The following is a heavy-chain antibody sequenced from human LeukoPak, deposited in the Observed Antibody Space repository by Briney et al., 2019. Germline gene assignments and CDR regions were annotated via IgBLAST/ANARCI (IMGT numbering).Heavy chain of an antibody. V-gene: IGHV4-34*01. D-gene: IGHD6-6*01. CDR3: ARQEQYRSSPVGLHRDYNYMDV. Sequence: PSETLSLTCTVYGGSFSGYYWSWIRQPPGKGLEWIGEINHSGITNYNPSLKSRVTISVDTSKNQFSLKLSSVTAADTAVYCCARQEQYRSSPVGLHRDYNYMDVWGKGTTVTVSS. CDR1: GGSFSGYY. J-gene: IGHJ6*03. CDR2: INHSGIT.